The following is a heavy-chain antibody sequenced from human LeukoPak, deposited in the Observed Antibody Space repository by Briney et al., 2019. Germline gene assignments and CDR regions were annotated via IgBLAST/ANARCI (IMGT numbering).Heavy chain of an antibody. CDR2: ISDSSSLT. V-gene: IGHV3-48*02. J-gene: IGHJ6*02. CDR3: AKVIRGGYGMDV. Sequence: GGSLRLSCAASGFTFSSFGMNWVRQAPGKGLEWVSYISDSSSLTYYADSVKGRFTISRDNAKNSLSLQLNSLRDEDTAVYFCAKVIRGGYGMDVWGQRTTVTVSS. CDR1: GFTFSSFG. D-gene: IGHD3-10*01.